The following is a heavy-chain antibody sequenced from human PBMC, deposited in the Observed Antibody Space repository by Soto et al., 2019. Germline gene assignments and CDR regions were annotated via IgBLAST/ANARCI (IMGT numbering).Heavy chain of an antibody. Sequence: SETLSLTCAVYGGSFSGYYWSWIRQPPGKGLEWIGEINHSGGTNYNPSLKSRVTISVDTSKNQFSLKLSSVTAADTAVYYCTKQKGDSRTYNGMDVWGQGTTVTVSS. CDR1: GGSFSGYY. CDR3: TKQKGDSRTYNGMDV. CDR2: INHSGGT. V-gene: IGHV4-34*01. J-gene: IGHJ6*02. D-gene: IGHD2-21*02.